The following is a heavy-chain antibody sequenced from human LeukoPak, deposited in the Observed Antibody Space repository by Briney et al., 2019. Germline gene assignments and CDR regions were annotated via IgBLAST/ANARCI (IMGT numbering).Heavy chain of an antibody. CDR3: AKEERYSSGWYDY. Sequence: GGSLRLSCAASGFTFSSYAMSWVRQAPGKGLEVVSAISGSGGSTYYADSVKGRFTISRDNSKNTLYLKMNSLRAEDTAVYYCAKEERYSSGWYDYWGQGTLVTVSS. CDR2: ISGSGGST. CDR1: GFTFSSYA. J-gene: IGHJ4*02. D-gene: IGHD6-19*01. V-gene: IGHV3-23*01.